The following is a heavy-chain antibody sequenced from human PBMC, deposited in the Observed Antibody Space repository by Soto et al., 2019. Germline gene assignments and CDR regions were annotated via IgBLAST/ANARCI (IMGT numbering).Heavy chain of an antibody. D-gene: IGHD2-15*01. Sequence: QVQLVQSGAAVKKPGSSVKVSYKASGGTFSSYTISWVRQAPGQGLEWMGRIIPILGIANYAQKFQGRVTITADKSTSTAYMELSSLRSEDTAVYYCARDDKLVGSYYGMDVWGQGTTVTVSS. CDR2: IIPILGIA. J-gene: IGHJ6*02. CDR1: GGTFSSYT. CDR3: ARDDKLVGSYYGMDV. V-gene: IGHV1-69*08.